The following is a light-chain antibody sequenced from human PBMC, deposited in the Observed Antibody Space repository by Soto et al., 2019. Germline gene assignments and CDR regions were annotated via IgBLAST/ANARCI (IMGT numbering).Light chain of an antibody. V-gene: IGKV3-20*01. Sequence: EIVMTQSPATLSVSPGERATLSCRASQSVSSSYLAWYQQKPGQAPRLLIYGASSRPTGIPDRFSGSGSGTDFTLTISRLEPEDFAVYYCQQYGSSSTFGQGTRRE. CDR2: GAS. CDR3: QQYGSSST. CDR1: QSVSSSY. J-gene: IGKJ5*01.